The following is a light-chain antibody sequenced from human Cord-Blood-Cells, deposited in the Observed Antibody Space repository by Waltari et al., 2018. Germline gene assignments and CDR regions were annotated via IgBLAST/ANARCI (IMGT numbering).Light chain of an antibody. CDR3: SSYTSSSTYV. Sequence: QSALTQPASASGSPGPSITIPCTGTSSHVGGYNYVSWYQQHPGKAPKLMIYDVSKRPSGVSNRFSGSKSGNTASLTISGLQAEDEADYYCSSYTSSSTYVFGTGTKVTVL. CDR1: SSHVGGYNY. CDR2: DVS. V-gene: IGLV2-14*01. J-gene: IGLJ1*01.